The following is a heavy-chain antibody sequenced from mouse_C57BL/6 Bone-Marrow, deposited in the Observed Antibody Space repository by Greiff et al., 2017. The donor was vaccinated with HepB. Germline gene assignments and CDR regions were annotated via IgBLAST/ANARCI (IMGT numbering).Heavy chain of an antibody. Sequence: EVQLQQSGAELVRPGASVKLSCTASGFNIKDDYMHWVKQRPEQGLEWIGWIDPENGDTEYASKFQGKATITADTSSNTAYLQLSSLTSEDTAVYYFTTSGNPSDYWGQGTTLTVSS. CDR1: GFNIKDDY. J-gene: IGHJ2*01. CDR3: TTSGNPSDY. CDR2: IDPENGDT. D-gene: IGHD2-1*01. V-gene: IGHV14-4*01.